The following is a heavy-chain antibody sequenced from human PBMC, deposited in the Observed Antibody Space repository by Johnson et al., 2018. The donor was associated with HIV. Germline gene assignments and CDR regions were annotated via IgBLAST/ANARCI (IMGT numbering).Heavy chain of an antibody. CDR1: GFSFSTYD. Sequence: QVQLVESGGGVVQPGGSLRLSCAASGFSFSTYDVHWVRQAPGKGLEWVAFIRYDGNNKFYADSVKGRFTISRDNSKNTLYLQMNSLRADDTAVYYCAREGDGYNYDAFDIWGQGTMVTVSS. CDR2: IRYDGNNK. D-gene: IGHD5-24*01. CDR3: AREGDGYNYDAFDI. J-gene: IGHJ3*02. V-gene: IGHV3-30*02.